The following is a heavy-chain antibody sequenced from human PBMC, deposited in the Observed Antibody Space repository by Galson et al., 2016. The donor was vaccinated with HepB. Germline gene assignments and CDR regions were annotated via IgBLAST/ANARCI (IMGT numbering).Heavy chain of an antibody. Sequence: SLRLSCAASGFTFSSYAMNWVRQAPGKGLEWVSVIWFDGSLQYYEDSVKGRFTISRDNSKNTLYLQMNSLRAEDTAVYYCARDRFQTAFDIWGQGTMVTVSS. CDR1: GFTFSSYA. CDR2: IWFDGSLQ. J-gene: IGHJ3*02. V-gene: IGHV3-33*08. CDR3: ARDRFQTAFDI.